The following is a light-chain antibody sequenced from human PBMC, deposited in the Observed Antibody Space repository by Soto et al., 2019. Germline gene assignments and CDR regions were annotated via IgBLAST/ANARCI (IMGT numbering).Light chain of an antibody. J-gene: IGKJ1*01. V-gene: IGKV3D-20*02. CDR3: QQRCNRHPWT. Sequence: DIVMTQSPSTLSVSPGERATLSCRASQRVSSGYLAWYHQTPEQAPRLLIYGASNRATDIPDRFSGRGAGTAFILIISSREPDDVAIYYCQQRCNRHPWTFGQGTKVDIK. CDR1: QRVSSGY. CDR2: GAS.